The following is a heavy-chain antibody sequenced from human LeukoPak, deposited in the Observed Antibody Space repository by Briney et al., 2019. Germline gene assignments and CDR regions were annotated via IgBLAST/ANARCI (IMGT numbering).Heavy chain of an antibody. CDR1: GYTFTSYG. J-gene: IGHJ6*03. CDR3: ARGDLRYFDWRPEHYYRDD. Sequence: ASVKVSCKASGYTFTSYGISWVRQAPGQGLEWMGWINPNSGGTNYAQKFQGRVTMTRDTSISTAYMELSRLRSDDTAVYYCARGDLRYFDWRPEHYYRDDWGKGTTVTVSS. D-gene: IGHD3-9*01. V-gene: IGHV1-2*02. CDR2: INPNSGGT.